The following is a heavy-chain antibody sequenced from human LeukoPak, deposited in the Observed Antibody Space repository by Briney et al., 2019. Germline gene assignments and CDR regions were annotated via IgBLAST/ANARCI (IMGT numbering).Heavy chain of an antibody. Sequence: GGSLRLSCAASGFTFSSYEMNWIRQAPGKGLEWVSYISSSGSSIYYADSMKGRFTISTDIAKNSLYLQMNSLRADDTAVYYCARGGTTFTYWGQGTLVTVSS. CDR2: ISSSGSSI. J-gene: IGHJ4*02. D-gene: IGHD3-16*01. CDR1: GFTFSSYE. CDR3: ARGGTTFTY. V-gene: IGHV3-48*03.